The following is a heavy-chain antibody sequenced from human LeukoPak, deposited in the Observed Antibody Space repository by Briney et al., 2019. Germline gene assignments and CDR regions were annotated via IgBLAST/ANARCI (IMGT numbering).Heavy chain of an antibody. CDR1: GFTFSSYW. CDR2: IKQDGSEK. J-gene: IGHJ5*02. CDR3: AKGVSDYGDYSILNWFDP. D-gene: IGHD4-17*01. V-gene: IGHV3-7*03. Sequence: GGSLRLSCAASGFTFSSYWMSWVRQAPGKGLEWVANIKQDGSEKYYVDSVKGRFTISRDNSKNTLYLQMNSLRAEDTAVYYCAKGVSDYGDYSILNWFDPWGQGTLVTVSS.